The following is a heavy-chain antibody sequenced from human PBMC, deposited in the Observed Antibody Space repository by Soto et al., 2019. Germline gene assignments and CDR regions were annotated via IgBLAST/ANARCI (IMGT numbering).Heavy chain of an antibody. J-gene: IGHJ6*02. CDR2: ISSSSSTI. CDR3: ARDKGYDFWSGYIYYYYGMDV. Sequence: RLSCAASGFTFSSYSMNWVRQAPGKGLEWVSYISSSSSTIYYADSVKGRFTISRDNAKNSLYLQMNSLRDEDTAVYYCARDKGYDFWSGYIYYYYGMDVWGQGTTVTVSS. V-gene: IGHV3-48*02. D-gene: IGHD3-3*01. CDR1: GFTFSSYS.